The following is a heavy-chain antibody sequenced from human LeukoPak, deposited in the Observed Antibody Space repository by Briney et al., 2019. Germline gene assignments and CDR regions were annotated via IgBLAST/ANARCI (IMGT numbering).Heavy chain of an antibody. CDR2: IGTAGDT. D-gene: IGHD3-22*01. V-gene: IGHV3-13*01. J-gene: IGHJ4*02. CDR3: ARATPPPTPSYYYDLGDWDY. Sequence: GGSLRLSCAASGFTFSSYDMHWVRQATGKGLEWVSAIGTAGDTYYPGSVKGRFTISRDNSKNTLYLQMNSLRAEDTAVYYCARATPPPTPSYYYDLGDWDYWGQGTLVTVSS. CDR1: GFTFSSYD.